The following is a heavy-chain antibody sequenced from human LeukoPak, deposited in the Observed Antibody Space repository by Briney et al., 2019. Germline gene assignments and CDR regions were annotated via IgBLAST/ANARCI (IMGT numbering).Heavy chain of an antibody. J-gene: IGHJ4*02. Sequence: PGGSLRLSCAASGFTFSSYSMNWVRQAPGKGLEWVSYISSSGTTMYYADSVKGRFTISRDNAKNSLYLQMNSLRAEDTAVYSCARDYATGTTGIILFDYWGQGTLVTVSS. V-gene: IGHV3-48*04. CDR3: ARDYATGTTGIILFDY. CDR2: ISSSGTTM. D-gene: IGHD1-7*01. CDR1: GFTFSSYS.